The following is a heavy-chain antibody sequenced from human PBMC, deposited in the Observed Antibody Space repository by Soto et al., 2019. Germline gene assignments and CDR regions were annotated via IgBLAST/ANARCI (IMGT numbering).Heavy chain of an antibody. J-gene: IGHJ6*02. CDR1: GFTFSSYC. Sequence: SLRLSCAASGFTFSSYCMHWVRHSPVNGLEWVAVISYDGSNKYYADSVKGRFTTSRDNSKNTLYLQMNSLRAEDTAVYYCAKDRFVYYYYGMDVWGQGTTVTVSS. V-gene: IGHV3-30*18. CDR3: AKDRFVYYYYGMDV. D-gene: IGHD3-16*01. CDR2: ISYDGSNK.